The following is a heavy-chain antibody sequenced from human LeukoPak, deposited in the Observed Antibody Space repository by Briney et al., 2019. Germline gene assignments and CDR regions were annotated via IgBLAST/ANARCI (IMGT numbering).Heavy chain of an antibody. D-gene: IGHD6-19*01. CDR1: GFTFSSYS. Sequence: PGGSLRLSCAAPGFTFSSYSMNWVRQAPGKGLEWVSSISSSSSYIYYADSVKGRFTISRDNSKNTLYLQMNSLRAEDTAVYYCAKVSSGWYLDYWGQGTLVTVSS. CDR2: ISSSSSYI. CDR3: AKVSSGWYLDY. V-gene: IGHV3-21*01. J-gene: IGHJ4*02.